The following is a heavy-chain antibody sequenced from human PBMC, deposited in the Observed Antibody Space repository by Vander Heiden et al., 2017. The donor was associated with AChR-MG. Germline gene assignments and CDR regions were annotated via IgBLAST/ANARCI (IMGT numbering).Heavy chain of an antibody. CDR2: IRSEAYGGAT. Sequence: EVQLVESGGGLVQPGRSLRLSCTASGFTFGDYPISWVRQAPGKGLEWVGLIRSEAYGGATEYAASVKGRFTISRDDSKSIAYLQVNSLKTEDTAVYYCTRVRGVTTVGNWFDPWGQGTLVTVSS. CDR3: TRVRGVTTVGNWFDP. J-gene: IGHJ5*02. V-gene: IGHV3-49*04. D-gene: IGHD4-4*01. CDR1: GFTFGDYP.